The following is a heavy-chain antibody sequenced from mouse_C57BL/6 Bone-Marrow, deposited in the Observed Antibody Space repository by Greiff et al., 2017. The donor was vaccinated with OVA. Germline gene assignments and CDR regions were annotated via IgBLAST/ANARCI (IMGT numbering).Heavy chain of an antibody. CDR1: GYTFTSYW. CDR2: IDPSDSYT. J-gene: IGHJ2*01. D-gene: IGHD2-4*01. CDR3: ARGDYDGLYYFDY. V-gene: IGHV1-59*01. Sequence: LQQPGAELVRPGTSVKLSCKASGYTFTSYWMHWVKQRPGQGLEWIGVIDPSDSYTNYNQKFKGKATLTVDTSSSTAYMQLSSLTSEDSAVYYCARGDYDGLYYFDYWGQGTTLTVSS.